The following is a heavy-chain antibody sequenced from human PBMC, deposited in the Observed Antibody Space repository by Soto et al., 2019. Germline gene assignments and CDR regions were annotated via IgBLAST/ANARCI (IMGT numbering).Heavy chain of an antibody. D-gene: IGHD5-12*01. J-gene: IGHJ4*02. Sequence: PGGSLRLSCTGTGFTFSSDAVNWVRQTPGKGLEWVSGISASGDITYYADSVKGGFTISRDNSKNTLFLQLNSLRAEDTAVYYCAKYPRSGYESPWDYWGQGTQVTVSS. CDR1: GFTFSSDA. V-gene: IGHV3-23*01. CDR3: AKYPRSGYESPWDY. CDR2: ISASGDIT.